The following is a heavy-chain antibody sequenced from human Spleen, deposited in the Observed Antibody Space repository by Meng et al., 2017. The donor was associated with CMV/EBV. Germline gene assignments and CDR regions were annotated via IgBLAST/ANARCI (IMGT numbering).Heavy chain of an antibody. CDR1: GGSCSGSNW. D-gene: IGHD6-19*01. CDR2: IYHSGST. V-gene: IGHV4-4*03. Sequence: QLRRRGQGQGLLNPPGSLLLTCAVSGGSCSGSNWWSWVRQPPGKGLEWIGEIYHSGSTNYNPSLKSRVTISVDKSKNQFSLNLSSVTAADTAVYYCARVGQWLPIDYWGQGTLVTVSS. J-gene: IGHJ4*02. CDR3: ARVGQWLPIDY.